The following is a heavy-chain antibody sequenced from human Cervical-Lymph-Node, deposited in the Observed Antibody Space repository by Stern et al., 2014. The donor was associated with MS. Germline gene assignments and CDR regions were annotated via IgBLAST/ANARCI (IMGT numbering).Heavy chain of an antibody. CDR2: IYYSGST. CDR1: GGSISSYY. J-gene: IGHJ3*02. Sequence: VQLVESGPGLVKPSETLSLTCTVSGGSISSYYWSWIRQPPGKGLEWIGYIYYSGSTNYNPSLKSRVTISVDTSKNQFSLKLSSVTAADTAVYYCARLKVAFDIWGQGTMVTVSS. CDR3: ARLKVAFDI. V-gene: IGHV4-59*01.